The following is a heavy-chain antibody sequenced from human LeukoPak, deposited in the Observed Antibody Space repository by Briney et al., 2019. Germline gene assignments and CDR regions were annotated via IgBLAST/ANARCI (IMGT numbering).Heavy chain of an antibody. CDR2: IVPRLGTA. V-gene: IGHV1-69*06. CDR3: AGGYGSGVMSPYGLDD. Sequence: ASVKVSCKASGVTFSDYPISWVRQAPGQGPEWMGGIVPRLGTADYAQQSQGRVTITADMSTTTAYMELSSLRSDDTAIYYCAGGYGSGVMSPYGLDDWCTGTTVIVSS. J-gene: IGHJ6*04. D-gene: IGHD3-10*01. CDR1: GVTFSDYP.